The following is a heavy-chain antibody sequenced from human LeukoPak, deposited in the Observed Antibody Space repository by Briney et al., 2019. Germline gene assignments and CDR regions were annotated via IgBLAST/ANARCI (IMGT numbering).Heavy chain of an antibody. D-gene: IGHD3-3*01. Sequence: PSETLSLTCTVSGGSISSSSYYWGWIRQPPGKGLEWIGFIYSDGRTYYNPSLKSRVTISVDTPKNQFSLKLSSVTAADTAVYYCARGSEIAGGYYYTFTENIGPTFDYWGQGTLVTVSS. J-gene: IGHJ4*02. CDR2: IYSDGRT. CDR3: ARGSEIAGGYYYTFTENIGPTFDY. CDR1: GGSISSSSYY. V-gene: IGHV4-39*01.